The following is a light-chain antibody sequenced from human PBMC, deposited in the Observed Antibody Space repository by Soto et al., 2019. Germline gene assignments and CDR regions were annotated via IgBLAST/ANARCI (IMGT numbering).Light chain of an antibody. V-gene: IGLV1-47*01. CDR1: SSNIGSNC. CDR3: AAWDDSLSEV. CDR2: RNN. Sequence: QSVLTQPPSASGTPGQRVTISCSGSSSNIGSNCVYWYQQLPGTAPKLLIYRNNQRPSGVPDRFSGSKSGTSASLAISGLRSEDEADYYCAAWDDSLSEVFGGGTKLTVL. J-gene: IGLJ2*01.